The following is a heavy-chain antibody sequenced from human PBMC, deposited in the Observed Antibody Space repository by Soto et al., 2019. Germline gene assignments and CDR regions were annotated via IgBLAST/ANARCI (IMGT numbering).Heavy chain of an antibody. CDR1: GDKFSTYA. CDR3: ARGGKERFRGSGMDV. D-gene: IGHD1-1*01. Sequence: QVQLVQSGAEVRKPGSSVRVACKASGDKFSTYAINWVRQVPGQGLEWLGGIITFFGAAMYAQKFQGRVTITADVFAKTAYMRLSSLRSEDTAVYYCARGGKERFRGSGMDVWGQGTTVTVSS. V-gene: IGHV1-69*01. CDR2: IITFFGAA. J-gene: IGHJ6*02.